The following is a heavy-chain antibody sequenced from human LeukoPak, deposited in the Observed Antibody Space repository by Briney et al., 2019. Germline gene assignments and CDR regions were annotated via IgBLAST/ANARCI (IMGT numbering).Heavy chain of an antibody. J-gene: IGHJ3*02. CDR1: GGSISSSSYY. Sequence: SETLSLTCTVSGGSISSSSYYWGWIRQPPGKGLEWIGSIYYSGSTYYNPSLKSRVTISVDTSKNQFSLKLSSVTAADTAVYYCARGRGYSYGGDAFDIWGQGTMVTVSS. D-gene: IGHD5-18*01. CDR3: ARGRGYSYGGDAFDI. CDR2: IYYSGST. V-gene: IGHV4-39*07.